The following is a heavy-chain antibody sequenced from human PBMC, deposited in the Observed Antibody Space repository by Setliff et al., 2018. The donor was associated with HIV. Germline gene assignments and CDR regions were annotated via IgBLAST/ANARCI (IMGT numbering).Heavy chain of an antibody. Sequence: AVGSLRLSCAASGFTFSSYSMNWVRQAPGKGLEWVSYISSSSSTIYYADSVKGRFTISRDNAKNSLYLQMNSLRAEDTAVYYCARLYTYYNFWSGYRPDYMDVWGKGTTVTVSS. CDR2: ISSSSSTI. D-gene: IGHD3-3*01. V-gene: IGHV3-48*01. CDR3: ARLYTYYNFWSGYRPDYMDV. CDR1: GFTFSSYS. J-gene: IGHJ6*03.